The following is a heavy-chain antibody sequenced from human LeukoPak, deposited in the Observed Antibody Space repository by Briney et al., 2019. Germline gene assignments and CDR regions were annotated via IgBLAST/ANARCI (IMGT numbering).Heavy chain of an antibody. D-gene: IGHD1-1*01. V-gene: IGHV4-39*01. J-gene: IGHJ4*02. Sequence: SETLSLTCTVSGGSISSSSYYWGWIRQPPGKGLEWIGSIYYSGSTYYNPSLKSRVTISVDTSKNQFSLKLSSVTAADAAVYYCARLGTTAYFDYWGQGTLVTVSS. CDR2: IYYSGST. CDR3: ARLGTTAYFDY. CDR1: GGSISSSSYY.